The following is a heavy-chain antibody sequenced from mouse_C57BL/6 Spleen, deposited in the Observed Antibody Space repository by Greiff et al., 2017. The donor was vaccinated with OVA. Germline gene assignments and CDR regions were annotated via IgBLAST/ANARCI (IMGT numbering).Heavy chain of an antibody. CDR3: ARGYYDYGNYYAMDY. Sequence: EVQGVESGGGLVKPGGSLKLSCAASGFTFSDYGMHWVRQAPEKGLEWVAYISSGSSTIYYADTVKGRFTISRDNAKNTLFLQMTSLRSEDTAMYYCARGYYDYGNYYAMDYWGQGTSVTVSS. D-gene: IGHD2-4*01. J-gene: IGHJ4*01. CDR1: GFTFSDYG. CDR2: ISSGSSTI. V-gene: IGHV5-17*01.